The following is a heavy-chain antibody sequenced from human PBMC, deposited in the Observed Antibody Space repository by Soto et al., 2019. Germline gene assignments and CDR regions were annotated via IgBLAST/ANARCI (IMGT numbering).Heavy chain of an antibody. CDR1: GYTFTSYG. J-gene: IGHJ4*02. CDR3: ARTLSGYSSSWYADY. V-gene: IGHV1-18*01. Sequence: QVQLVQSGAEVKKPGASVKVSCKASGYTFTSYGISWVRQAPGQGLEWMGWISAYNGNTNYAQKLQGRVTMTTDTSTSTAYMELRSLRSDATAVYYCARTLSGYSSSWYADYWGQGTLVTVSS. CDR2: ISAYNGNT. D-gene: IGHD6-13*01.